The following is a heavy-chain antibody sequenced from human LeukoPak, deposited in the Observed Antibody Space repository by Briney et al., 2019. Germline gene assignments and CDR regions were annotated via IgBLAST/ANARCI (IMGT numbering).Heavy chain of an antibody. Sequence: PSETLSLTCTVSGGSISSSSYYWGWIRQPPGKGLEWIGSIYYSGSTYYNPSLKSRVTISVDTSKNQFSLKLSSVTAADTAVYYCARQELVGSSWYYFDYWGQGTLVTVSS. CDR2: IYYSGST. D-gene: IGHD6-13*01. CDR1: GGSISSSSYY. J-gene: IGHJ4*02. CDR3: ARQELVGSSWYYFDY. V-gene: IGHV4-39*01.